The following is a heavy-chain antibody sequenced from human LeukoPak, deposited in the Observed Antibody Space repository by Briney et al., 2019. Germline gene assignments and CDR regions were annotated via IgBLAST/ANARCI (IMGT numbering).Heavy chain of an antibody. V-gene: IGHV3-30*18. CDR3: AKIATTNFDY. D-gene: IGHD1-1*01. J-gene: IGHJ4*02. Sequence: GGSLRLSCAASGFTFSSYGMHWVRQAPGKGLEWVAVISYDGSNKYYADSVKGRFTISRDNSKNTLYLQMNSLRVEDTAVYYCAKIATTNFDYWGQGTLVTVSS. CDR1: GFTFSSYG. CDR2: ISYDGSNK.